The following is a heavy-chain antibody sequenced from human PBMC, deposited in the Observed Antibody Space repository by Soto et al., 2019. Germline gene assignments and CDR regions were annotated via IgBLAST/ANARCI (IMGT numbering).Heavy chain of an antibody. Sequence: SETLSLTCAVSGGSISSGGYSWSWIRQPPGKGLEWIGYIYHSGSTYYNPSLKSRVTISVDRSKNQFSLKLSSVTAADTAVYYCAREEVRMRSLDHWGQGPLVTVSS. J-gene: IGHJ4*02. CDR2: IYHSGST. D-gene: IGHD3-10*01. V-gene: IGHV4-30-2*01. CDR1: GGSISSGGYS. CDR3: AREEVRMRSLDH.